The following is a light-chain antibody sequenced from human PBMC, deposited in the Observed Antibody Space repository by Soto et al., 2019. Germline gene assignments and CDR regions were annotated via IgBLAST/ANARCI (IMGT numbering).Light chain of an antibody. CDR3: CSYAGNYV. Sequence: QSALTQPRSVSGSPGQSVTISCTGTSSDVGGYNFVSWYQQHPGKAPKLMIYDVTKRPSGVPDRFSGSKSGNTASLTISGLQADDEADYYCCSYAGNYVFGTGTKLTVL. CDR1: SSDVGGYNF. CDR2: DVT. J-gene: IGLJ1*01. V-gene: IGLV2-11*01.